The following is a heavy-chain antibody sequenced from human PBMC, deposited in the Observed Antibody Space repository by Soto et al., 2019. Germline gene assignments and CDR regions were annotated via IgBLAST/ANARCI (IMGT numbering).Heavy chain of an antibody. D-gene: IGHD3-10*01. Sequence: PGGSLRLSCAASGFTFSSYGMHWVRQAPGKGLEWVAVISYDGSNKYYADSVKGRFTISRDNSKNTLYLQMNSLRAEDTAVYYCAKDSGGSGSYYNFPDYWGQGTMVAVSA. CDR3: AKDSGGSGSYYNFPDY. V-gene: IGHV3-30*18. J-gene: IGHJ4*02. CDR2: ISYDGSNK. CDR1: GFTFSSYG.